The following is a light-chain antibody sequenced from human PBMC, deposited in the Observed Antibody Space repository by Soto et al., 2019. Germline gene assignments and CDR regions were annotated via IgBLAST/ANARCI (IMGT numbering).Light chain of an antibody. J-gene: IGKJ1*01. CDR3: QQTFSTPQT. CDR2: AAS. Sequence: DLQMTQSPSSLSASVGDRLTITCRASQSISNYLNWYQQRPGKAPNLLIYAASSLQSGVPSRFSGRGSGTDYTLTISSLQPEDFATYYCQQTFSTPQTFGQGTKVEV. V-gene: IGKV1-39*01. CDR1: QSISNY.